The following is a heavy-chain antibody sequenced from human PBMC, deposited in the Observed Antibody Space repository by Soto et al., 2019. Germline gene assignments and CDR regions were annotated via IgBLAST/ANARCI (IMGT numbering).Heavy chain of an antibody. J-gene: IGHJ3*02. CDR3: ARTTRLIVGPPRAFDI. D-gene: IGHD1-26*01. CDR2: IIPIFGTA. Sequence: VKVSRKSAVWSFGWNSIGGVRLTPGRGLEWMGGIIPIFGTANYAQKFQGRVTITADDSTSTAYMELSSLSSEDTAVYYCARTTRLIVGPPRAFDIWGQGTMVTVSS. CDR1: VWSFGWNS. V-gene: IGHV1-69*13.